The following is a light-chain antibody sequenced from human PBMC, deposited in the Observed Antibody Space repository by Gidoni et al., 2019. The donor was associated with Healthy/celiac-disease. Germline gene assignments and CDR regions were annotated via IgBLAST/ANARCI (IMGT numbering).Light chain of an antibody. CDR1: HSISSW. CDR2: KAS. CDR3: QQYNSYPCS. J-gene: IGKJ2*04. Sequence: DIQMTQSPSTLSASVGDRVTITCRASHSISSWLVWYQQKPGKAPKLLIYKASSLESGVPSRFIGSGSGTEVTLTISILQPDDFATYYCQQYNSYPCSFXXXTKLEIK. V-gene: IGKV1-5*03.